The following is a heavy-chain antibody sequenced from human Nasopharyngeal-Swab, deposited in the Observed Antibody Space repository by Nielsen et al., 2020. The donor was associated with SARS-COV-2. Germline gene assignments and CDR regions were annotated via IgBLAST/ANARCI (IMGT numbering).Heavy chain of an antibody. Sequence: GESLKISCKGSGYSFTSYWIRWVRQMPGKGLEWMGIIYTGDSDTRYSPSFQGQVTISADKSISTAYLQWSSLKASDTAMYYCARDLGYSSSWYLGYFDLWGRGTLVTVSS. CDR1: GYSFTSYW. D-gene: IGHD6-13*01. J-gene: IGHJ2*01. CDR2: IYTGDSDT. V-gene: IGHV5-51*01. CDR3: ARDLGYSSSWYLGYFDL.